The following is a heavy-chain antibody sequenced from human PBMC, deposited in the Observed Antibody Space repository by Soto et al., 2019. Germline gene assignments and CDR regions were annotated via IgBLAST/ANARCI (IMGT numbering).Heavy chain of an antibody. Sequence: GGSLRLSCAASGFTFSSYDMHWVRQATGKGLEWVSAIGTAGDTYYPGSVKGRFTISRENAKNSLYLQMNSLRAGDTAVYYCARGGGIYDILTGYYPDWGQGTLVTVSS. J-gene: IGHJ4*02. CDR2: IGTAGDT. V-gene: IGHV3-13*01. D-gene: IGHD3-9*01. CDR3: ARGGGIYDILTGYYPD. CDR1: GFTFSSYD.